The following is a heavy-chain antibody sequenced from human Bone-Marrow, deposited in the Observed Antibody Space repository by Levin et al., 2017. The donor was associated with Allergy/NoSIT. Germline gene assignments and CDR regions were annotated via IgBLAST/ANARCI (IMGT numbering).Heavy chain of an antibody. Sequence: SETLSLTCAVYGGSFSGYYWSWIRQPPGKGLEWIGEINHSGSTNYNPSLKSRVTISVDTSKNQFSLKLSSVTAADTAVYYCARARAKSHRAYYYYYGMDVWGQGTTVTVSS. CDR2: INHSGST. J-gene: IGHJ6*02. CDR3: ARARAKSHRAYYYYYGMDV. CDR1: GGSFSGYY. V-gene: IGHV4-34*01.